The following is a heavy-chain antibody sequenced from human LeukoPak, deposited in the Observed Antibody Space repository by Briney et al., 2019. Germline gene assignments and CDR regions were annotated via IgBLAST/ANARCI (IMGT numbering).Heavy chain of an antibody. D-gene: IGHD2-2*01. Sequence: GASVKVSCKASGYTFTSYGISWVRQAPGQGLEWMGWISAYNGNTNYAQKLQGRVTMTTDTYTSTAYMELSSLRSDDTAVYYCARETSSGPNWFVPWGQGTLVTVSS. J-gene: IGHJ5*02. CDR3: ARETSSGPNWFVP. CDR2: ISAYNGNT. V-gene: IGHV1-18*01. CDR1: GYTFTSYG.